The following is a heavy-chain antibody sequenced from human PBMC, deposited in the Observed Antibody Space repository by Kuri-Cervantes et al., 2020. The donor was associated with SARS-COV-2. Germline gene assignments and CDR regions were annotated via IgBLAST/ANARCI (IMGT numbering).Heavy chain of an antibody. CDR2: IIPIFGTA. CDR3: ATGTFTVTPDY. D-gene: IGHD4-17*01. J-gene: IGHJ4*02. Sequence: SVKVSCKASGGTFSTYTITWVRQAPGQGLEWMGGIIPIFGTANYAQKFQGRVTITADESTSTAYMELSGLKSEDTAVYYCATGTFTVTPDYWGQGTLVTVSS. CDR1: GGTFSTYT. V-gene: IGHV1-69*13.